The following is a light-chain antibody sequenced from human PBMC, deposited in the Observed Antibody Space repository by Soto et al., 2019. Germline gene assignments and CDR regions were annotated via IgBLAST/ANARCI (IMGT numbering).Light chain of an antibody. V-gene: IGKV1-5*03. CDR3: QQYNSYPST. CDR2: KAS. J-gene: IGKJ1*01. CDR1: QSISSW. Sequence: DIQMTQSPSTLSASVGDRVTITCRASQSISSWLAWYQQKPGKAPKLLIYKASSLESGVPSRFRASGSGTEFTLTITSLQPDDFTTYYCQQYNSYPSTFGQGTKVDIK.